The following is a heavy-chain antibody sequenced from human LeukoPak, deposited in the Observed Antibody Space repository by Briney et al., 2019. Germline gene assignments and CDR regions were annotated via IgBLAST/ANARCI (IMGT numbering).Heavy chain of an antibody. J-gene: IGHJ4*02. CDR1: GDTFIDYY. CDR3: ARDEITPRGSGLDY. D-gene: IGHD6-25*01. Sequence: ASVKVSCKASGDTFIDYYIHWVRQAPGQGLEWMGIINPSGDSTTYAQKFQGRVTMTRDTSTTTVYMELSSLRSEDTAVYYCARDEITPRGSGLDYWGQGTLVTVSS. CDR2: INPSGDST. V-gene: IGHV1-46*01.